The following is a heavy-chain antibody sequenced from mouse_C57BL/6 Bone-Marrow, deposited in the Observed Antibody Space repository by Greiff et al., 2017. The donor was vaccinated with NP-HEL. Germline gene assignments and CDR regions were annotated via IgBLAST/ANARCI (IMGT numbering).Heavy chain of an antibody. CDR2: ISSGGSYT. CDR3: ASHGGTGWYFDV. V-gene: IGHV5-6*01. J-gene: IGHJ1*03. Sequence: EVLLVESGGDLVKPGGSLKLSCAASGFTFSSYGMSWVRQTPDKRLEWVATISSGGSYTYYPDSVKGRFIISRDNDKTTLYLQVRSLKSEDTAMYYCASHGGTGWYFDVWGTGTTVTVSS. CDR1: GFTFSSYG. D-gene: IGHD3-3*01.